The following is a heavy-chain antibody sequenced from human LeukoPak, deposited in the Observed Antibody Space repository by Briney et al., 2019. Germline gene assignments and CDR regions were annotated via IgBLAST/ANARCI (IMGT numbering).Heavy chain of an antibody. V-gene: IGHV1-8*01. Sequence: ASVKVSCKASGYTFTSFDINWMRQATGQGLEWMGWMNPNSGNTGYAQKFQGRVTMTRNTSISTAYMELSSLRSEDTAVYYCAREAIRTYSGSYYYYYGMDVWGQGTTVTVSS. CDR2: MNPNSGNT. CDR3: AREAIRTYSGSYYYYYGMDV. J-gene: IGHJ6*02. D-gene: IGHD1-26*01. CDR1: GYTFTSFD.